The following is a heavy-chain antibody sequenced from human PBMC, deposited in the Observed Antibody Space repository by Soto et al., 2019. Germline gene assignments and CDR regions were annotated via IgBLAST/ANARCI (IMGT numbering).Heavy chain of an antibody. J-gene: IGHJ4*02. CDR1: GFMFSNNG. V-gene: IGHV3-30*03. D-gene: IGHD4-4*01. CDR3: AITSVADASFDY. CDR2: ISYDGSET. Sequence: VQLLESGGDLVQPGGSLSLSCAGSGFMFSNNGMHWVRRAPGKGLEWVAFISYDGSETFYADSVKGRFTISRDNSKSTLFLHMSSLKNEDTAVYYCAITSVADASFDYWGQGTLVTVSS.